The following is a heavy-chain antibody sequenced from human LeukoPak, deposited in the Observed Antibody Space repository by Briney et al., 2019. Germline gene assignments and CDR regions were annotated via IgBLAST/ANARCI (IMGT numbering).Heavy chain of an antibody. CDR3: VKGRYYYGSGATV. J-gene: IGHJ4*02. D-gene: IGHD3-10*01. CDR2: ISSNGGST. CDR1: GFTFSSYA. V-gene: IGHV3-64D*06. Sequence: GGSLRLSCSASGFTFSSYAMHWVRQAPGKGLEYVSAISSNGGSTYYADSVKGSFTISRDNSKNTLYLQMSSLRAEDTAVYYCVKGRYYYGSGATVWGQGTLVTVSS.